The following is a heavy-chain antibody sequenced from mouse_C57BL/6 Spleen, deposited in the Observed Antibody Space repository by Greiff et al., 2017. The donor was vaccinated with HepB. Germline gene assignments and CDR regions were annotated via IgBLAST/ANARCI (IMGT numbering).Heavy chain of an antibody. J-gene: IGHJ2*01. Sequence: QVQLKQPGAELVKPGASVKLSCKASGYTFTSYWMQWVKQRPGQGLEWIGEIDPSDSYTNYNQKFKGKATLTVDTSSSTAYMQLSSLTSEDSAVYYCAREDSSGYVDYWGQGTTLTVSS. CDR2: IDPSDSYT. D-gene: IGHD3-2*02. V-gene: IGHV1-50*01. CDR1: GYTFTSYW. CDR3: AREDSSGYVDY.